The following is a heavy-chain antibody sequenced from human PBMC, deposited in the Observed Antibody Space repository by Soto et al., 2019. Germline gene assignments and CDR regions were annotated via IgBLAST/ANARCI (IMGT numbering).Heavy chain of an antibody. D-gene: IGHD2-21*02. CDR3: ARGGHIAVVTDSFDA. CDR2: IHPSGGGS. Sequence: ASVKVSCKSSGYPFNTYYLHWVRQAPGQGLEWMGMIHPSGGGSTYAQKFLGRVTMTMDSSTSTVFMELTSLRSADTAVYYCARGGHIAVVTDSFDAWGQGTLVTVSS. J-gene: IGHJ4*02. CDR1: GYPFNTYY. V-gene: IGHV1-46*02.